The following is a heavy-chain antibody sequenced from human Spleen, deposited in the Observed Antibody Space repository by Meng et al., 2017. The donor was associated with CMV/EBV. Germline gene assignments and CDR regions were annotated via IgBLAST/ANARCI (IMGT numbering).Heavy chain of an antibody. CDR1: GFTFSSYS. V-gene: IGHV3-21*01. J-gene: IGHJ4*02. CDR3: ARVVSSGSSSPDY. CDR2: ISSSSSYI. Sequence: AASGFTFSSYSMNWVRQAPGKGLEWVSSISSSSSYIYYADSVKGRFTISRDNAKNSLYLQMNSLRAEGTAVYYCARVVSSGSSSPDYWGQGTLVTVSS. D-gene: IGHD6-6*01.